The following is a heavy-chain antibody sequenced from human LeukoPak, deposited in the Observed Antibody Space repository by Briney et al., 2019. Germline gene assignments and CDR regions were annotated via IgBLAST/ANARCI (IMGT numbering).Heavy chain of an antibody. Sequence: GGSLRLSCAASGFTFRSYSMNWVRQAPGKGLEWVSSISSSSSYIYYADSVKGRFTISRDNAKNSLYLQMNSLRAEDTAVYYCARDNIAAAGPPFDYWGQGTLVTVSS. CDR1: GFTFRSYS. CDR3: ARDNIAAAGPPFDY. J-gene: IGHJ4*02. D-gene: IGHD6-13*01. CDR2: ISSSSSYI. V-gene: IGHV3-21*01.